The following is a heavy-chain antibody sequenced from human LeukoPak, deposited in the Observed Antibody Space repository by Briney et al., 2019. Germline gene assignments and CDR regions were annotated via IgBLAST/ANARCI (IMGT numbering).Heavy chain of an antibody. CDR2: IHPSGTL. CDR3: SRGLDSRKLGY. V-gene: IGHV4-31*03. CDR1: GASFSSGDQY. J-gene: IGHJ4*02. D-gene: IGHD3-22*01. Sequence: SQTLSLTCTVSGASFSSGDQYWNWFRQSPGKGLEWIGSIHPSGTLYNNPSLESRVTMSMDTSKNQFSLNLNSVTAAGTAVYFCSRGLDSRKLGYWGQGTLVTVSS.